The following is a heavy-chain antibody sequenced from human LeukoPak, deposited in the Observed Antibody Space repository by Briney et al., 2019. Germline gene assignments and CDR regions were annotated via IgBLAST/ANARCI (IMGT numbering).Heavy chain of an antibody. CDR1: GFTFSSYG. CDR2: ISGSGGST. V-gene: IGHV3-23*01. D-gene: IGHD3-22*01. J-gene: IGHJ3*02. Sequence: GGSLRLSCAASGFTFSSYGMSWVRQAPGKGLEWVSAISGSGGSTYYADSVKGRFTISRDNSKNTLYLQMNSLRAEDTAVYYCAKDYYDSSGYPDAFDIWGQGTMVTVSS. CDR3: AKDYYDSSGYPDAFDI.